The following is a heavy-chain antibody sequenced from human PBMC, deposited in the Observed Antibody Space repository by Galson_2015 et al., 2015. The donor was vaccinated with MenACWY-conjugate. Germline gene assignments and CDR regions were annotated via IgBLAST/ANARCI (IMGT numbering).Heavy chain of an antibody. J-gene: IGHJ4*02. V-gene: IGHV3-30*18. CDR2: ISYDGSNK. Sequence: SLRLSCAASGFTFSSYGMHWVRQAPGKGLEWVAVISYDGSNKYYADSVKGRFTISRDNSKNTLYLQMNSLRAEDTAVYYCAKAFLVAGTGYYFDYWGQGTLVTVSS. CDR3: AKAFLVAGTGYYFDY. D-gene: IGHD6-19*01. CDR1: GFTFSSYG.